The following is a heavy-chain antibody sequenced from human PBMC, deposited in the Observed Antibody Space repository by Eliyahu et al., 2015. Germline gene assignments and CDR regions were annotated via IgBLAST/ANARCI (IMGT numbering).Heavy chain of an antibody. J-gene: IGHJ6*02. Sequence: QVQLVQTGAEVRKPGASVKLSCKASGYTVTTXYMQWVRRAPGQGLEWLGLIKTISGDTTFAQKFQGRLSMTTDRSTNTVHMELTGLTSEDTAIYYCARELFRDNSGPGSEDSFYYGMDVWGQGTTVTVSS. V-gene: IGHV1-46*03. CDR3: ARELFRDNSGPGSEDSFYYGMDV. CDR1: GYTVTTXY. D-gene: IGHD3-22*01. CDR2: IKTISGDT.